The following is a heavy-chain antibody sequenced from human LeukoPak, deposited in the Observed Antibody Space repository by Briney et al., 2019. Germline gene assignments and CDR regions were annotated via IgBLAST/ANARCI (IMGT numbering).Heavy chain of an antibody. CDR2: ISAHNGNT. CDR3: ARSYGDYYYYYYMDV. CDR1: GYTFTSYG. D-gene: IGHD4-17*01. Sequence: GASVKVSCKASGYTFTSYGISWVRQAPGQGLEWMGWISAHNGNTNYAQKLQGRVTMTTDTSTSTAYMELRSLRSDDTAVYYCARSYGDYYYYYYMDVWGKGTTVTISS. V-gene: IGHV1-18*01. J-gene: IGHJ6*03.